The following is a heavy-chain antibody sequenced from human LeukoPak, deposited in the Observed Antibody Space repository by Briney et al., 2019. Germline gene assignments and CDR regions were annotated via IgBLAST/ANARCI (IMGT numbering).Heavy chain of an antibody. D-gene: IGHD3-9*01. Sequence: PSETLSLTCTVSGGSISSYYWSWIRQPPGKGLEWIGYIYYSGSTNYNPSLKSRVTISVDTSKNQFSLKLSSVTAADTAVYYCARVYYVILTGYPNDAFDIWGQGTMVTVSS. CDR1: GGSISSYY. CDR2: IYYSGST. J-gene: IGHJ3*02. V-gene: IGHV4-59*01. CDR3: ARVYYVILTGYPNDAFDI.